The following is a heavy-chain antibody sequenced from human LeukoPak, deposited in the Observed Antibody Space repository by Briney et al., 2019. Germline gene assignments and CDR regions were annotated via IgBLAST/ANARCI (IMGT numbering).Heavy chain of an antibody. Sequence: ASVKVSCKASGYTFTGYYIHWVRQAPGQGLEWMAWINPNSGDTNYVQKFQGRVTMTRDTSISTAYMELSRLRSDDTAVYYCARADILAGYYIVDYWGQGTLVTVSS. D-gene: IGHD3-9*01. CDR2: INPNSGDT. V-gene: IGHV1-2*02. CDR3: ARADILAGYYIVDY. J-gene: IGHJ4*02. CDR1: GYTFTGYY.